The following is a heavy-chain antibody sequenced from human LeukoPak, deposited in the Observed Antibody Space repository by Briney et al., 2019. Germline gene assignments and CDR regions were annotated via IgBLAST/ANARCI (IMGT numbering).Heavy chain of an antibody. J-gene: IGHJ6*02. D-gene: IGHD4-17*01. CDR2: IYYSGST. Sequence: SQTLSLTCSVSGGSISSGGYYWSWIRQHPGKGLEWIGYIYYSGSTYYNPSLKSRVTISVDTSKNQFSLKLSSVTAADTAVYYCARGNSDYGDYYYGMDVWGQGTTVTVSS. CDR1: GGSISSGGYY. V-gene: IGHV4-31*03. CDR3: ARGNSDYGDYYYGMDV.